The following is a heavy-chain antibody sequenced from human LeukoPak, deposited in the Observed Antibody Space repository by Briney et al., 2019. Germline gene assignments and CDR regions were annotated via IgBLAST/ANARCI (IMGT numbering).Heavy chain of an antibody. Sequence: GGSLRLSCAASGFTFSSYSMNWVRQALGKGLEWVSSISSSSSYIYYADSVKGRFTISRDNAKNSLYLQMNSLRAEDTAVYYCARDQSRAAMVTGWDYYYMDVWGKGTTVTVSS. CDR1: GFTFSSYS. CDR3: ARDQSRAAMVTGWDYYYMDV. V-gene: IGHV3-21*01. CDR2: ISSSSSYI. D-gene: IGHD5-18*01. J-gene: IGHJ6*03.